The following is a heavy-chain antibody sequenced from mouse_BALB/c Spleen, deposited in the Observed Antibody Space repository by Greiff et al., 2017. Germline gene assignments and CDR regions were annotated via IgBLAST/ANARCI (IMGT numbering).Heavy chain of an antibody. CDR1: GFTFSSFG. D-gene: IGHD2-10*01. CDR3: AREAYYGNHVWYFED. J-gene: IGHJ1*01. CDR2: ISSGSSTI. Sequence: EVQLVESGGGLVQPGGSRKLSCAASGFTFSSFGMHWVRQAPEKGLEWVAYISSGSSTIYYADTVKGRFTISRDNPKNNLLLQMTSLRSEDTAMYYSAREAYYGNHVWYFEDGGEGTTVTVYS. V-gene: IGHV5-17*02.